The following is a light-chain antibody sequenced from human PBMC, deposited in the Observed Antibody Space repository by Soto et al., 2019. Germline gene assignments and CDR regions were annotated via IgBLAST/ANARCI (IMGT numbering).Light chain of an antibody. Sequence: EIVMTQSPATLSVSPGERATLSCRASQSVSSTLAWYQQKPGQAHRLLIYGASTRATGIPARFSGSGSGTEFTLTISSLQSEDFAVYYCQQYNNWLQYTFGHGTKLEIK. CDR3: QQYNNWLQYT. CDR1: QSVSST. J-gene: IGKJ2*01. CDR2: GAS. V-gene: IGKV3-15*01.